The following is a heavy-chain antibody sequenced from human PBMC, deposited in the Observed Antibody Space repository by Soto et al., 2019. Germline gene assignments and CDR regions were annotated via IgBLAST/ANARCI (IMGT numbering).Heavy chain of an antibody. J-gene: IGHJ5*02. CDR1: GGSISSYY. Sequence: NPSETLSLTCTVSGGSISSYYWSWIRQPPGKGLEWIGYIYYSGSTNYNPSLKSRVTISVDTSKNQFSLKLSSVTAADTAVYYCARRTMVRGNNWFDPWGQGTLVTGSS. D-gene: IGHD3-10*01. V-gene: IGHV4-59*01. CDR3: ARRTMVRGNNWFDP. CDR2: IYYSGST.